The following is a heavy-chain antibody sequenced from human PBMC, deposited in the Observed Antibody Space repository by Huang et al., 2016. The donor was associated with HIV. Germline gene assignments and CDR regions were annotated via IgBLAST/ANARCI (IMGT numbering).Heavy chain of an antibody. Sequence: QVHMVESGGGVVQPGRSLRLSCAASGFTFSSYVMYWVRQALGKGVECVAVSAYDGSNKYCADSVQGRFTISRDNSKNTLYLQMNGLRTEDTAVYYCAREDDYGGNWGQGTLVTVSS. CDR1: GFTFSSYV. CDR3: AREDDYGGN. D-gene: IGHD4-17*01. V-gene: IGHV3-30-3*01. CDR2: SAYDGSNK. J-gene: IGHJ4*02.